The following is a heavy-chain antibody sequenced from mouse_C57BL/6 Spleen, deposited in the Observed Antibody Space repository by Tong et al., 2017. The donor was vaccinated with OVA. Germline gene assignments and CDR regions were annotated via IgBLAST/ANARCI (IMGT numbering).Heavy chain of an antibody. D-gene: IGHD4-1*01. CDR1: GFTFSSYA. CDR2: ISDGGSYT. Sequence: EVQLQESGGGLVKPGGSLKLSCAASGFTFSSYAMSWVRQTPEKRLEWVATISDGGSYTYYPDNVKGRFTISRDNAKNNLYLQMSHLKSEDTAMYYCARDWKKLGRGFAYWGQGTLVTVSA. CDR3: ARDWKKLGRGFAY. J-gene: IGHJ3*01. V-gene: IGHV5-4*01.